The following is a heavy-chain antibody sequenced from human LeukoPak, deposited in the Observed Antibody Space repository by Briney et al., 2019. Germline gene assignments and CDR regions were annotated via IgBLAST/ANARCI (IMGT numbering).Heavy chain of an antibody. Sequence: GGSLRLSCAASGFNFNNYWMSWVRQAPGKGLEWVSAISGSGGSTYYADSVKGRFTISRDNSKNTLYLQMNSLRAEDTAVYYCAAQPPFYGMDVWGQGTTVTVSS. J-gene: IGHJ6*02. CDR1: GFNFNNYW. V-gene: IGHV3-23*01. CDR3: AAQPPFYGMDV. CDR2: ISGSGGST.